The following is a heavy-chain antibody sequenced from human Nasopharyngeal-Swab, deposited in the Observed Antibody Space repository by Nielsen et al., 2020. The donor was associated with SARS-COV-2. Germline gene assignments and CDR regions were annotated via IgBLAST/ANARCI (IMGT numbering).Heavy chain of an antibody. D-gene: IGHD2-8*02. J-gene: IGHJ6*02. CDR1: GLTFSSYA. CDR3: AKDGTLLGYYYYGMDV. V-gene: IGHV3-23*03. Sequence: GGSLRLSCAASGLTFSSYAMSWVRQAPGKGLEWVSVIYSGGSSTYYADSVKGRFTISRDNSKNTLYLQMNSLRAEDTAVYYCAKDGTLLGYYYYGMDVWGQGTTVTVSS. CDR2: IYSGGSST.